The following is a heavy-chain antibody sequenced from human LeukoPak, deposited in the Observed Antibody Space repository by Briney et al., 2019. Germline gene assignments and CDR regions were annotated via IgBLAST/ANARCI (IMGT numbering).Heavy chain of an antibody. CDR1: GGSISSYY. CDR3: ARRLRWGHFDY. V-gene: IGHV4-59*08. CDR2: IYYSGST. J-gene: IGHJ4*02. Sequence: SETLSLTCTVSGGSISSYYWSWIRQPPGKGLEWIGYIYYSGSTNYNPSLKSRVTISVDTSKNQFSLKLSSVTAADTAVYYCARRLRWGHFDYWGQGTLVTVSS. D-gene: IGHD4-23*01.